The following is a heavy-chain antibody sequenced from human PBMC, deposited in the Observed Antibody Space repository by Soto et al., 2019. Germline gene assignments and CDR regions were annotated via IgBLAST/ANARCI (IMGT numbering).Heavy chain of an antibody. CDR3: AKGQYCSGGSCYYDYYYYYMDV. CDR2: ISGSGGST. V-gene: IGHV3-23*01. D-gene: IGHD2-15*01. J-gene: IGHJ6*03. CDR1: GFTFSSYA. Sequence: EVQLLESGGGLVQPGGSLRLSCAASGFTFSSYAMSWVRQAPGKGLEWVSAISGSGGSTYYADSVKGRFTISRDNSKNTLDLQMNSLRAEDTAVYYCAKGQYCSGGSCYYDYYYYYMDVWGKGTTVTVSS.